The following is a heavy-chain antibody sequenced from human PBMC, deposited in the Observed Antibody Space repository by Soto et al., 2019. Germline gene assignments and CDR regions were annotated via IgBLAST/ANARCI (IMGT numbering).Heavy chain of an antibody. D-gene: IGHD3-10*01. CDR1: GFTFSSYG. CDR3: ARSGFGELKGFDY. V-gene: IGHV3-33*01. J-gene: IGHJ4*02. CDR2: IWHDGSNK. Sequence: QVQLVESGGGVVQPGRSLRLSCAASGFTFSSYGMHWVRQAPGKGLEWVAVIWHDGSNKYYADSVKGRFTISRDNSKNTLYLQMNSLRAEDTAVYYCARSGFGELKGFDYWGQGTLVTVSS.